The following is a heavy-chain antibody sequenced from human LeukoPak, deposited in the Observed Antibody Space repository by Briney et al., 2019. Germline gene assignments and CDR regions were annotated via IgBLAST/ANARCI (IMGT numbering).Heavy chain of an antibody. CDR1: GGSVSSGSYY. CDR2: IYCSGST. V-gene: IGHV4-61*01. J-gene: IGHJ4*02. D-gene: IGHD5-18*01. CDR3: ALQQGVSGYSYGTIDY. Sequence: PSETLSLTCTVSGGSVSSGSYYWSWIRQPPGKGLEWIGYIYCSGSTNYNPSLKSRVTISVDTCKNQFSLKLSSVTAADTAVYYCALQQGVSGYSYGTIDYWGQGTLVTVSS.